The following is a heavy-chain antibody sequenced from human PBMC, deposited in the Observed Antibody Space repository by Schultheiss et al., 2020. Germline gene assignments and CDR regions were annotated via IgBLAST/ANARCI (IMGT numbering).Heavy chain of an antibody. CDR1: GGSISSSSYY. J-gene: IGHJ4*02. Sequence: SETLSLTCTVSGGSISSSSYYWGWIRQPPGKGLEWIGSIYYSGSTYYNPSLKRRVTISVDTSKNQFSLKLSSVTAADTAVYYCATGAVAAINYWGQGTLVTVSS. V-gene: IGHV4-39*01. CDR2: IYYSGST. D-gene: IGHD6-19*01. CDR3: ATGAVAAINY.